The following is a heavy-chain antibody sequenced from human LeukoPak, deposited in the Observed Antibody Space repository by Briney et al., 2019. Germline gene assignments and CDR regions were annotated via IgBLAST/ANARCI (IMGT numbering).Heavy chain of an antibody. D-gene: IGHD1-26*01. CDR1: GGTFSSYA. J-gene: IGHJ3*02. Sequence: ASVKFSCKASGGTFSSYAISWVRQAPGQGLEWMGIINPSCGSTSYAQKFQGRVTMTRDTPTSTVYMELSSLRSEDTAVYYCARRGWELLGSAFDIWGQGTMVTVSS. V-gene: IGHV1-46*01. CDR2: INPSCGST. CDR3: ARRGWELLGSAFDI.